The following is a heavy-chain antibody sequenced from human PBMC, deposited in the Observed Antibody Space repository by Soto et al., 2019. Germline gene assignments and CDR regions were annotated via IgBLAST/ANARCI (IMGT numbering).Heavy chain of an antibody. Sequence: PGGSLRLSCAASAFTFSSYWMYWVRQAPGKGLVWVSRINSDGSSTSYADSVKGRFTISRDNAKNTLYLQMNSLRAEDTAVYFCARANNRDCSGGSCIDYWGQGTLVTVSS. CDR1: AFTFSSYW. J-gene: IGHJ4*02. CDR2: INSDGSST. D-gene: IGHD2-15*01. V-gene: IGHV3-74*01. CDR3: ARANNRDCSGGSCIDY.